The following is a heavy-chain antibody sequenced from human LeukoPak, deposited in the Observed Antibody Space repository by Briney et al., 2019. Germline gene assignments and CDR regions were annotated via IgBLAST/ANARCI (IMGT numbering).Heavy chain of an antibody. D-gene: IGHD5-12*01. CDR1: GGSISSYY. CDR3: ARLGSGYGYYYGMDV. CDR2: IYYSGST. V-gene: IGHV4-59*01. Sequence: SETLSLTRTVSGGSISSYYWSWIRQPPGKGLEWIGYIYYSGSTNYNPSLKSRVTISVDTSKNQFSLKLSSVTAADTAVYYCARLGSGYGYYYGMDVWGQGTTVTVSS. J-gene: IGHJ6*02.